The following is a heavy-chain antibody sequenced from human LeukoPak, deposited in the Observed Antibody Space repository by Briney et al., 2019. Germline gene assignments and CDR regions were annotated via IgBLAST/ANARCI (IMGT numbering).Heavy chain of an antibody. J-gene: IGHJ4*02. D-gene: IGHD2-2*02. CDR2: ISSSSSYI. Sequence: GGSLRLSCAASGFTFSSYSMNWVRQAPGKGLEWVSSISSSSSYIYYADSVKGRFTISRDNAKNTLYLQMNSLRAEDTAVYYCARMCSSTSCYIDFDYWGQGTLVTVSS. CDR1: GFTFSSYS. V-gene: IGHV3-21*01. CDR3: ARMCSSTSCYIDFDY.